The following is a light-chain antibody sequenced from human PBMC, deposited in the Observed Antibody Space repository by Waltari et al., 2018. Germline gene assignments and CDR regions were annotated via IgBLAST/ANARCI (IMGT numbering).Light chain of an antibody. CDR3: CSYTSISTPWV. CDR1: SSDVGGYNY. J-gene: IGLJ3*02. V-gene: IGLV2-14*01. Sequence: QSALTQPASVSGSPGQSITISCPGTSSDVGGYNYVSCYQQNLAKAPKAFIDGCGKRPSVVSNRVSGSESGHTDSLPSSGLQAEDEADYYGCSYTSISTPWVFGGGTKLPVL. CDR2: GCG.